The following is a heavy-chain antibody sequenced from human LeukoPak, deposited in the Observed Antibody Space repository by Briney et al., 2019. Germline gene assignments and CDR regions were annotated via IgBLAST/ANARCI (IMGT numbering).Heavy chain of an antibody. Sequence: GGSLRLSCAALGFTFSSDWMSWVRQAPGRGLEWAATINQDESEKYYVDSVKGRFTISRDNAKNSLYLQMNSLRADDSGVYYCARGRDSLNWGQGTLVTVSS. J-gene: IGHJ4*02. D-gene: IGHD3-10*01. CDR3: ARGRDSLN. CDR1: GFTFSSDW. CDR2: INQDESEK. V-gene: IGHV3-7*01.